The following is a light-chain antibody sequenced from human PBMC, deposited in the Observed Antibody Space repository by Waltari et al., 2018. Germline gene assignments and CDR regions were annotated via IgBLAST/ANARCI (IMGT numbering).Light chain of an antibody. V-gene: IGKV2-28*01. Sequence: DIVMTQSPLSLPVTPGEPASISCRSSESLLHSNGYTYLDWYLQKPGQSPRLLIYWASNRASGVPDRFSGSGSGTDFTLKISRVEAEDVGVYYCMQTLQTPYTFGQGTKLEIK. CDR2: WAS. J-gene: IGKJ2*01. CDR1: ESLLHSNGYTY. CDR3: MQTLQTPYT.